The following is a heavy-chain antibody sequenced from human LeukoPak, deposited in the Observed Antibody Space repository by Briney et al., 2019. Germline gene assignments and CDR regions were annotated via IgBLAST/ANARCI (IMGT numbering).Heavy chain of an antibody. CDR3: RRFGYAAAVDL. V-gene: IGHV3-7*01. CDR1: GFSLNSFW. J-gene: IGHJ4*02. D-gene: IGHD6-13*01. CDR2: INPAGSDT. Sequence: GRSVRLSCAASGFSLNSFWMTWVRQAPGRGLEWVANINPAGSDTYYGNPVKGRFTISRDNAKHLVYLQMNSLRAEDTAVYSCRRFGYAAAVDLSGQGTLVTVSS.